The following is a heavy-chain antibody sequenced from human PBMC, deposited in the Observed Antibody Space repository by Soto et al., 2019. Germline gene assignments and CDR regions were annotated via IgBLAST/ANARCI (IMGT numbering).Heavy chain of an antibody. Sequence: PGGSLRLSCAASGFTFSSYSMNWVRQAPGKGLEWVSYISSSSSTIYYADSVKGRFTISRDNSKNTLYLQMNSLRAEDTAVYYCARDVQVPIFDYWGQGTLVTVSS. J-gene: IGHJ4*02. CDR3: ARDVQVPIFDY. V-gene: IGHV3-48*01. CDR1: GFTFSSYS. CDR2: ISSSSSTI.